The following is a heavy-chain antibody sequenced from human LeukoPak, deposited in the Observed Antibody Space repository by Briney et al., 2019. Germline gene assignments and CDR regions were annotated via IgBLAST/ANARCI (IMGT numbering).Heavy chain of an antibody. J-gene: IGHJ4*02. Sequence: ASVKVSCKASGYTFTSYGISWVRQAPGQGLEWMGWISAYNGNTNYAQKLQGRVTMTTDTSTSTAYMELRSLRSDDTAVYYCARDSRLTGYYYGSGSYYNFDYWGQGTLVTVSS. CDR2: ISAYNGNT. V-gene: IGHV1-18*01. CDR3: ARDSRLTGYYYGSGSYYNFDY. CDR1: GYTFTSYG. D-gene: IGHD3-10*01.